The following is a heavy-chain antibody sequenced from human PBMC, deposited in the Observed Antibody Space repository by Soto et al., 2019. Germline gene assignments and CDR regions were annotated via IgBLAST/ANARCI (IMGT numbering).Heavy chain of an antibody. D-gene: IGHD2-21*02. CDR2: IYYSGST. CDR3: ASWRAYCGGDCYDAFDI. CDR1: GGSISSYY. J-gene: IGHJ3*02. V-gene: IGHV4-59*01. Sequence: SETLSLTCTVSGGSISSYYWSWIRQPPGKGLEWIGYIYYSGSTNYNPSLKSRVTISVDTSKNQFSLKLSSVTAADTAVYYCASWRAYCGGDCYDAFDIWGQGTTVTVSS.